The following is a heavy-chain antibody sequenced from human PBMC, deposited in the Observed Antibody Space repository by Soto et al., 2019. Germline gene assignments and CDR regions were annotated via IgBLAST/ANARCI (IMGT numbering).Heavy chain of an antibody. J-gene: IGHJ6*02. V-gene: IGHV1-69*01. CDR2: IIPIFGTA. D-gene: IGHD3-16*01. Sequence: QVQLVQSGAEVKKPGSSVKVSCKASGGTFSSYAISWVRQAPGQGLEWMGGIIPIFGTANYAQKFQGGVTITADESTSTDYIELSSLRSEDTAVYYCAAWITQTTYYCYYGMDVWGQGTTVTVSS. CDR1: GGTFSSYA. CDR3: AAWITQTTYYCYYGMDV.